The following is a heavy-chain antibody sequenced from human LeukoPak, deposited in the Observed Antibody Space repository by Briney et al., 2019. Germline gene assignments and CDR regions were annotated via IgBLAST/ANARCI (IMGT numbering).Heavy chain of an antibody. V-gene: IGHV1-69*06. CDR3: ARKGYFDWITGFDP. CDR1: GYIFTSYG. D-gene: IGHD3-9*01. J-gene: IGHJ5*02. CDR2: IIPIFGTA. Sequence: SVKVSCKASGYIFTSYGLSWVRQAPGQGLEWMGGIIPIFGTANYAQKFQGRVTITADKSTSTAYMELSSLRSEDTAVYYCARKGYFDWITGFDPWGQGTLVTVSS.